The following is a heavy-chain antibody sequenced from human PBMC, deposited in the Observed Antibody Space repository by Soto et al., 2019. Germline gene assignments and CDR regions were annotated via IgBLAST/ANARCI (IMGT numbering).Heavy chain of an antibody. D-gene: IGHD2-15*01. CDR2: ISSTSNYI. Sequence: EVQLVESGGGLVKPGGSLRLSCAASGFTFSLYSINWVRQAPGKGLEWVSSISSTSNYIFYGDSVKGRFTISRDNAKNSLYLQMDSLSAEDTAVYYCARAAWAHDRKVYYYLDVWGKGTTVTVSS. CDR3: ARAAWAHDRKVYYYLDV. V-gene: IGHV3-21*01. CDR1: GFTFSLYS. J-gene: IGHJ6*03.